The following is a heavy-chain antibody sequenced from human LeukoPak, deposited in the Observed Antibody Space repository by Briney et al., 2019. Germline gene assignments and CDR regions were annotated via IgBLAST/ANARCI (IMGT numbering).Heavy chain of an antibody. D-gene: IGHD3-3*01. J-gene: IGHJ4*02. CDR1: GGSFSGYY. V-gene: IGHV4-34*09. CDR2: INHSGST. Sequence: SETLSLTCAVYGGSFSGYYWSWIRQPPGKGLEWIGEINHSGSTYYNPSLKGRVTISVDTSKNQFSLKLSSVTAADTAVYYCARGEIGDFWSGYLAYWGQGTLVTVSS. CDR3: ARGEIGDFWSGYLAY.